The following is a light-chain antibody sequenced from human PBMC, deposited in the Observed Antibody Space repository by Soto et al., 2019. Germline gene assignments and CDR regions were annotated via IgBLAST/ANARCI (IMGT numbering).Light chain of an antibody. CDR1: QGISSA. V-gene: IGKV1-13*02. CDR2: DAS. CDR3: LHFNCYPHT. Sequence: AIQLTQSPSSLSASVGDRVTITCRASQGISSALAWYQQKPGNSPQLLMYDASSLESGVPSRCSGSRFVTAFTRTITSLHPEDFATYYWLHFNCYPHTFGQGTKLEI. J-gene: IGKJ2*01.